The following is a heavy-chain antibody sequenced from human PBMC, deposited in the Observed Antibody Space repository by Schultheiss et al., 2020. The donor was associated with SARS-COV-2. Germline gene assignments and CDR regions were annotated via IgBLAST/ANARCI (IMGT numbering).Heavy chain of an antibody. CDR3: ARLGALVGDYFDY. CDR1: GFTFSDYY. V-gene: IGHV3-11*04. J-gene: IGHJ4*02. D-gene: IGHD3-10*01. CDR2: ISSSGSTI. Sequence: GESLKISCAASGFTFSDYYMSWIRQAPGKGLEWVSYISSSGSTIYYADSVKGRFTISRDNAKNSLYLQMNSLRAEDTAVYYCARLGALVGDYFDYWGQGTLVTVSS.